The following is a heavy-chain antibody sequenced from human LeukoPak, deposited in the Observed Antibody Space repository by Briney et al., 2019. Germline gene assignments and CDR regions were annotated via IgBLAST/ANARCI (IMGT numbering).Heavy chain of an antibody. CDR3: ATSRKHCSSTSCYVVDY. J-gene: IGHJ4*02. CDR1: GGTFSSYT. CDR2: IIPILGIA. V-gene: IGHV1-69*02. Sequence: SVKVSCKASGGTFSSYTISWVRQAPGQGLEWMGRIIPILGIANYAQKFQGRVTITADTSTDTAYMELSSLRSEDTAVYYCATSRKHCSSTSCYVVDYWGQGTLVTVSS. D-gene: IGHD2-2*01.